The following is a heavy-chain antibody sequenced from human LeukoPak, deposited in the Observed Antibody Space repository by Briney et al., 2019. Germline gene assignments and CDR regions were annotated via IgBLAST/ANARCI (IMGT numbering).Heavy chain of an antibody. Sequence: SETLSLTCAVSGYSISSGYYWGWIRQPPGKGLEWIGSIYHSGSTYYNPSLKSRVTISVDTSKNQFSLKLSSATAADTAVYYCARIFPVVDGYWGQGTLVTVSS. CDR3: ARIFPVVDGY. V-gene: IGHV4-38-2*01. D-gene: IGHD2-21*01. CDR2: IYHSGST. CDR1: GYSISSGYY. J-gene: IGHJ4*02.